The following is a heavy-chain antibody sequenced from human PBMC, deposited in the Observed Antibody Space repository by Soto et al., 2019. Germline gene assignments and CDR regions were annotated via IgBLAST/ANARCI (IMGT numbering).Heavy chain of an antibody. Sequence: ASVKVSCKASGYTFTSYDINWVRQATGQGLEWMGWMNPNSGNTGYAQKFQGRVTMTRNTSISTAYMELSSLRSGDTAVYYCARGGYCSGGSCSSNWFDPWGQGTLVTVSS. V-gene: IGHV1-8*01. CDR1: GYTFTSYD. CDR2: MNPNSGNT. J-gene: IGHJ5*02. CDR3: ARGGYCSGGSCSSNWFDP. D-gene: IGHD2-15*01.